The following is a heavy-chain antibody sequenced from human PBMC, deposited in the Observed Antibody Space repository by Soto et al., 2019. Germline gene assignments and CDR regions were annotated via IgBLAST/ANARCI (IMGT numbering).Heavy chain of an antibody. CDR2: ISYDGSNK. CDR3: ARDRGSSGSRDAFDI. V-gene: IGHV3-30*04. D-gene: IGHD3-22*01. J-gene: IGHJ3*02. Sequence: GGSLRLSCAASGFTFSSYAMHWVRQAPGKGLEWVAVISYDGSNKYYADSVKGRFTISRDNSKNTLYLQMNSLRAEDRAVYYCARDRGSSGSRDAFDIWGQGTRVPVSS. CDR1: GFTFSSYA.